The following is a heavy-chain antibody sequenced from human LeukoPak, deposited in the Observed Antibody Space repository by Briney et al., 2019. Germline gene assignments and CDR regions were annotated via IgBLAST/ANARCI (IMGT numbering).Heavy chain of an antibody. CDR3: ARDPTTVTKGFDI. CDR2: ISYSGST. V-gene: IGHV4-59*11. CDR1: GGSISNHY. D-gene: IGHD4-17*01. J-gene: IGHJ3*02. Sequence: SETLSLTCTVSGGSISNHYWNWIRQPPGKGLEWIGYISYSGSTNYNPSLRSRVTISIDTSNNQISLRLSPVTAADTAVYYCARDPTTVTKGFDIWGLGTMVTVSP.